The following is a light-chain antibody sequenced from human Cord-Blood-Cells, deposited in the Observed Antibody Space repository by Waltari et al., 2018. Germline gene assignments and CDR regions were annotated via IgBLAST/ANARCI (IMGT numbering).Light chain of an antibody. J-gene: IGKJ2*01. Sequence: DIQMTQSPSTLSASVGDRVTITCRASQSISSWLAWYQQKPGKAPKLLIYKASSLGSGVPSRFSGSGSGTEFTLTISSLQPDDFATYYCQQYNSYSYTFGQGTKLEIK. CDR3: QQYNSYSYT. CDR1: QSISSW. V-gene: IGKV1-5*03. CDR2: KAS.